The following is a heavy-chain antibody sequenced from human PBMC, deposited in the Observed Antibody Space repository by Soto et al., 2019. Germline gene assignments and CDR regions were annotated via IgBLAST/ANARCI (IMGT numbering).Heavy chain of an antibody. CDR3: ARGRVGDLFQPYYFDY. D-gene: IGHD3-10*01. CDR2: IYYNGST. V-gene: IGHV4-59*08. J-gene: IGHJ4*02. CDR1: GDSIIPYY. Sequence: QVQLQESGPGLVKPSETLSLTCTVSGDSIIPYYWSWIRQPAGKGLEWIGYIYYNGSTNYNPSLKSRVTISVYTSKNQFSLKLNSVTATDTAVYYCARGRVGDLFQPYYFDYWGQGTLVPVSS.